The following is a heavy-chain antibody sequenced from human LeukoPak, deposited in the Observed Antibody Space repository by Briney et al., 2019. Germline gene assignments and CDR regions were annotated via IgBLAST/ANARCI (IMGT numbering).Heavy chain of an antibody. CDR1: GFSLINARMG. D-gene: IGHD2-2*01. J-gene: IGHJ6*03. V-gene: IGHV2-26*01. CDR2: IFSNDEK. Sequence: GSGPTLVNPTETLTLTCTVSGFSLINARMGVGWIRQPPGKALEWLAHIFSNDEKSYSTSLKSRLTISKDTSKSQVVLTMTNMDPVDTATYYCARIGCSSTSCYYYYYYYMDVWGKGTTVTVSS. CDR3: ARIGCSSTSCYYYYYYYMDV.